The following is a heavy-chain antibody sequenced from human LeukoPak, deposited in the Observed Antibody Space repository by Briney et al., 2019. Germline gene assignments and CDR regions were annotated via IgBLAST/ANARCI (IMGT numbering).Heavy chain of an antibody. Sequence: TASETLSLTCTVSGGSISSSSYYWSWIRQPAGKGLEWIGRIYTSGSTNYNPSLKSRVTMSVDTSKNQFSLKLSSVTAADTAVYYCARGSPYMDVWGKGTTVTVSS. CDR3: ARGSPYMDV. V-gene: IGHV4-61*02. CDR2: IYTSGST. J-gene: IGHJ6*03. CDR1: GGSISSSSYY.